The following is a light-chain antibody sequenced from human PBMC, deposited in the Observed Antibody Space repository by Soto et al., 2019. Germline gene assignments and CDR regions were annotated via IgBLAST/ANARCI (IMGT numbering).Light chain of an antibody. J-gene: IGKJ1*01. V-gene: IGKV3-20*01. Sequence: EVVMTQSPATLSVSPGERVTLSCRASQSVHSNLAWYQQKPGQSPRLLIYGASSRATGIPDRFSGSGSGTDFTLTISRLEPEDFAVYYCQQYGSSPWTFGQGNNVDIK. CDR1: QSVHSN. CDR2: GAS. CDR3: QQYGSSPWT.